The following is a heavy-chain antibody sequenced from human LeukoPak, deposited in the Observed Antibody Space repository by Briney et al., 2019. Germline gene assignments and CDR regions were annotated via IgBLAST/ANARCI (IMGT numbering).Heavy chain of an antibody. D-gene: IGHD1-14*01. Sequence: GGSLRLSCAASGFPFSDYYMNWIRQAPGKGLEWVSYIDRTGTYTNYADSVKGRFTISRDNAKNSLYLQMNCLRAEDTAVYYCARYNDISWGQGTLVTASS. V-gene: IGHV3-11*06. CDR2: IDRTGTYT. CDR1: GFPFSDYY. J-gene: IGHJ5*02. CDR3: ARYNDIS.